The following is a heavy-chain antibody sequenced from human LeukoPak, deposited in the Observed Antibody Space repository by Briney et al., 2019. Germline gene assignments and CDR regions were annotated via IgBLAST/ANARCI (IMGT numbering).Heavy chain of an antibody. V-gene: IGHV4-59*11. Sequence: SETLSLTCTVSGGSISSHYWSWIRPPPGKGLEWIGYIYYSGSTDYNPSLKSRVTISVDTSKNQFSLKLSSVTAADTAVYYCARGTGYMDVWGKGTTVTVSS. J-gene: IGHJ6*03. CDR2: IYYSGST. CDR3: ARGTGYMDV. CDR1: GGSISSHY.